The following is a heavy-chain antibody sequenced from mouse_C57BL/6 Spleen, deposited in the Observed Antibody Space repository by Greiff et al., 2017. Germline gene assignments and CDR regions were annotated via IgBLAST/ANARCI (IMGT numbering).Heavy chain of an antibody. CDR3: AREVNHAMGY. Sequence: VQLMESGPELVKPGASVKISCKASGYAFSSSWMNWVKQRPGKGLEWIGRIYPGDGDTNYNGKFKGKATLTADKSSSTAYMQLSSLTSEDSAVYVCAREVNHAMGYWGQEASVTVSS. V-gene: IGHV1-82*01. D-gene: IGHD2-2*01. CDR2: IYPGDGDT. CDR1: GYAFSSSW. J-gene: IGHJ4*01.